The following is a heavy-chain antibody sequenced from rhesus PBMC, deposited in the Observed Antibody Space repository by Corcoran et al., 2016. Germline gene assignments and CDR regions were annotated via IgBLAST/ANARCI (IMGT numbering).Heavy chain of an antibody. J-gene: IGHJ4*01. V-gene: IGHV4-80*01. Sequence: QVQLQESGPGLVKPSETLSLTCAVSGGSFSSYWWSWTRQPPGTGLDWIGGIDGDSGTTNYNPSLKSRVTISKDASKNRFSLKLSSVTAADTAVYYCARYRGIAAAGIFIWGQGVLVTVSS. CDR3: ARYRGIAAAGIFI. CDR2: IDGDSGTT. D-gene: IGHD6-31*01. CDR1: GGSFSSYW.